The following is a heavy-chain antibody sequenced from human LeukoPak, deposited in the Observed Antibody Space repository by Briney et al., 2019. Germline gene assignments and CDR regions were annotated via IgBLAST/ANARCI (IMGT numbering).Heavy chain of an antibody. V-gene: IGHV5-51*01. CDR3: ARSVDSTTSTLPY. J-gene: IGHJ4*02. CDR1: GYSFTSYW. D-gene: IGHD5-18*01. CDR2: IYPGDSDT. Sequence: GESLKISCKGSGYSFTSYWIAWVRQMPGKGLEWMGIIYPGDSDTRYSPTFQGQVTVSADRSSTTAYLQWSGLKASDTAMYYRARSVDSTTSTLPYWGQGTLVTVSS.